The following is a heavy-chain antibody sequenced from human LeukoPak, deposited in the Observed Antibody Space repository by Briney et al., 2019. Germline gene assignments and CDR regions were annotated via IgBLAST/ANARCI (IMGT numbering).Heavy chain of an antibody. D-gene: IGHD6-19*01. CDR2: IYYSGST. CDR1: GGSISSYY. V-gene: IGHV4-59*01. Sequence: SGTLSLTCTVSGGSISSYYWSWIRQPPGKGLEWIGYIYYSGSTNYNPSLKSRVTISVDTSTNQFSLKLSSVTAADTAVYYCARVRYSSGWYDTDFDYWGQGTLVTVSS. J-gene: IGHJ4*02. CDR3: ARVRYSSGWYDTDFDY.